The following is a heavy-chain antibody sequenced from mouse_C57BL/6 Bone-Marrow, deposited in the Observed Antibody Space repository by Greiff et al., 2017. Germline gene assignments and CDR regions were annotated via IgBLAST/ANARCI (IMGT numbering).Heavy chain of an antibody. J-gene: IGHJ2*01. CDR3: ARGTTVVGYFDY. D-gene: IGHD1-1*01. CDR1: GYTFTSYW. Sequence: QVHVKQPGAELVKPGASVKMSCKASGYTFTSYWITWVKQRPGQGLEWIGDIYPGSGSTNYNEKFKSKATLTVDTSSSTAYMQLSSLTSEDSAVYYCARGTTVVGYFDYWGQGTTLTVSS. V-gene: IGHV1-55*01. CDR2: IYPGSGST.